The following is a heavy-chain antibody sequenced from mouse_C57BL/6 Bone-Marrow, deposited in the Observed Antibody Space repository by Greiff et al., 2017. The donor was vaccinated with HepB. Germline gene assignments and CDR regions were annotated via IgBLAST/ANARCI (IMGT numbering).Heavy chain of an antibody. CDR2: IDPEDGET. CDR1: GFNIKDYY. Sequence: VHVKQSGAELVKPGASVKLSCTASGFNIKDYYMHWVKQRTEQGLEWIGRIDPEDGETKYAPKFQGKATITADTSSNTAYLQLSSLTSEDTAVYYCARSDTTVVARYWYFDVWGTGTTVTVSS. D-gene: IGHD1-1*01. CDR3: ARSDTTVVARYWYFDV. V-gene: IGHV14-2*01. J-gene: IGHJ1*03.